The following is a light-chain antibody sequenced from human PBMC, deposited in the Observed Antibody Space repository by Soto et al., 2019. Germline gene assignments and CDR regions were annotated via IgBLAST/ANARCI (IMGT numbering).Light chain of an antibody. CDR3: ASYGCTYVV. J-gene: IGLJ2*01. CDR2: EVT. V-gene: IGLV2-8*01. CDR1: SSDVGAYNY. Sequence: QSALTQPPSASGSPGQSVTISCTGTSSDVGAYNYVSWFQQNPGKAPKLMIYEVTKRPSGVPDRFSGSKSGNTASLTVSGLQAEDEADYYCASYGCTYVVFGGGTKVTVL.